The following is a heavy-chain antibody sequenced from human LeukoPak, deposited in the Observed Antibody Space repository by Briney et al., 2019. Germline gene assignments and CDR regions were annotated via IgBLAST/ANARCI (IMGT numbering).Heavy chain of an antibody. CDR3: VSFYETY. CDR2: IWYDGSNK. D-gene: IGHD2/OR15-2a*01. CDR1: GFTFNRCW. Sequence: PGGSLRLSCVVSGFTFNRCWMNWVRQAPGKGLEWVAVIWYDGSNKYYADSVKGRFTISRDNSKNTQYLQMNSLRAEDTAVYYCVSFYETYWGRGTLVTVSS. J-gene: IGHJ4*02. V-gene: IGHV3-33*07.